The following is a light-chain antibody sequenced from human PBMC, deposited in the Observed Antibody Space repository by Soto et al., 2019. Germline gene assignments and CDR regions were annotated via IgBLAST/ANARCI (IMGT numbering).Light chain of an antibody. CDR1: QRVSAY. Sequence: EIVLTQSPATLSLSPGARATLSCRASQRVSAYLAWYQQKPGQAPRLLIYDSSNRATGIPDRFSGSGSGPDLTLTISSLEPEAFAVYYCQQRSNWPMYTFGQGTKLEI. CDR3: QQRSNWPMYT. CDR2: DSS. J-gene: IGKJ2*01. V-gene: IGKV3-11*01.